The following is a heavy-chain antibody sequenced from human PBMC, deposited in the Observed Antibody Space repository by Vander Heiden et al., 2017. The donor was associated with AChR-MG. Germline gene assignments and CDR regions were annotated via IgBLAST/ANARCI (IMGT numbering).Heavy chain of an antibody. CDR1: GYTFTSYY. V-gene: IGHV1-46*01. J-gene: IGHJ4*02. Sequence: QVQLVQSGAEVKKPGASVKVSCKASGYTFTSYYMHWVRQAPGQGLEGRGIINPSGGSTSYERKFQGRVTMTRDTSTSTVYMELSSLGPEDTAVYYCARGHCSGGSCHFDYWGQRTLVTVSS. D-gene: IGHD2-15*01. CDR2: INPSGGST. CDR3: ARGHCSGGSCHFDY.